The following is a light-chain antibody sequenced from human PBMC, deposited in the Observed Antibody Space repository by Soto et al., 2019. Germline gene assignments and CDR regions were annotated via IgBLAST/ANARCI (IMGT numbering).Light chain of an antibody. V-gene: IGKV3-20*01. CDR2: GPS. Sequence: VMTQSPATVSVSPGERASLSCRAGQSVSSNLAWYQQKPGQAPRLLIYGPSTRATGIPDRVSGSGSGTDFTLTISGLEPEDFAVYYCQQYGSSPWTFGQGTKVDIK. CDR1: QSVSSN. CDR3: QQYGSSPWT. J-gene: IGKJ1*01.